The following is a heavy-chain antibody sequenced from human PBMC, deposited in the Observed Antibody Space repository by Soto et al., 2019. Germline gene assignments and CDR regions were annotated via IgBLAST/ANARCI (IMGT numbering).Heavy chain of an antibody. D-gene: IGHD3-22*01. Sequence: QVQLVQYGAEVKKPWASVKVSCKASGYPFTIYGISWVRQAPGQGLEWMGWISGYNGNTDYAQNLQDRVTLTTDASTSSVYMELRSLRSDDTAVYYCARVDYYDSSGYYGYWGQGTLITVSS. CDR2: ISGYNGNT. J-gene: IGHJ4*02. V-gene: IGHV1-18*04. CDR3: ARVDYYDSSGYYGY. CDR1: GYPFTIYG.